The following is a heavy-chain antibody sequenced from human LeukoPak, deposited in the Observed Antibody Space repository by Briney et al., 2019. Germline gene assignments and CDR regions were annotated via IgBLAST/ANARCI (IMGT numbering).Heavy chain of an antibody. D-gene: IGHD3-10*01. J-gene: IGHJ4*02. V-gene: IGHV3-30*02. CDR3: VKDYGSGSYSVDY. CDR1: GFTFSIYG. Sequence: GGSLRLSCAASGFTFSIYGIHWVRQAPGKGLEWVAFIRYDGSDKYYADSVKGRFTISRDNSKNTLYLQMTSLRSEDTAVYYCVKDYGSGSYSVDYWGQGTLVTVSS. CDR2: IRYDGSDK.